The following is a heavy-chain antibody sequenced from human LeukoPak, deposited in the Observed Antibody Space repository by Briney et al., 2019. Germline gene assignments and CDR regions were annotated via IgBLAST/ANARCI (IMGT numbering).Heavy chain of an antibody. CDR3: ARDLEAGAARD. CDR1: GGSISSGGYY. D-gene: IGHD6-6*01. Sequence: TLSLTCTVSGGSISSGGYYWSWIRQHPGKGLEWIGYIYYSGSTYYNPSLKRRVTISVDTSKNQFSPKLSPVTAADTAVYYCARDLEAGAARDWGQGTLVTVSS. J-gene: IGHJ4*02. CDR2: IYYSGST. V-gene: IGHV4-31*03.